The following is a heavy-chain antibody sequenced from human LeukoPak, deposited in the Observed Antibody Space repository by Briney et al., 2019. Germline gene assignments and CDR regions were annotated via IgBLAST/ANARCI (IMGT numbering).Heavy chain of an antibody. V-gene: IGHV4-4*07. D-gene: IGHD3-22*01. Sequence: KPSETLSLTCTVSGGSISSYYWSWIRQPAGKGLEWIGRIYTSGSTNYNPSLKSRVTMSVDTSENQFSLKLSSVTAADTAVYYCARDSVVITDDAFDIWGQGTMVTVSS. CDR3: ARDSVVITDDAFDI. J-gene: IGHJ3*02. CDR1: GGSISSYY. CDR2: IYTSGST.